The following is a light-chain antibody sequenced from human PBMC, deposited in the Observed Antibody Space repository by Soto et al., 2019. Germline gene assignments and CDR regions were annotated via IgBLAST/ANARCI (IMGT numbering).Light chain of an antibody. CDR2: KAS. Sequence: DVQMTQSPSTLSASVGDRVTITCRASQSISNWLAWFQQKPGKAPKLLIYKASNLESGVPSTFSGSASGTEFTLTISSLQPDDFATYYCQQYCDYSWTFGQGTKVDIK. V-gene: IGKV1-5*03. CDR3: QQYCDYSWT. CDR1: QSISNW. J-gene: IGKJ1*01.